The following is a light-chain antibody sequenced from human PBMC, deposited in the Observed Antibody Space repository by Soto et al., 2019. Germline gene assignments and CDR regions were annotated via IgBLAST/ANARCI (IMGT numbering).Light chain of an antibody. CDR3: QQYNKWPLT. V-gene: IGKV3-15*01. Sequence: EIVMTQSPDTLSVSPGERAILSCRASQSVSSNLAWYQQKPGQAPRLLIYDASTRATGIPARFSGSGSGTEFTLTISSLQSEDFAVYYCQQYNKWPLTFGGGTKVEIK. J-gene: IGKJ4*01. CDR2: DAS. CDR1: QSVSSN.